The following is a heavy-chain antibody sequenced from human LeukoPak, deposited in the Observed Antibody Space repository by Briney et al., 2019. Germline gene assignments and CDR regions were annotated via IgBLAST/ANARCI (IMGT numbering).Heavy chain of an antibody. CDR2: INHSGST. CDR1: GGSFSGYY. CDR3: ARVPYYDFWSGPPVD. Sequence: SETLSLTCAVYGGSFSGYYWSWIRQPPGKGLEWIGEINHSGSTNYNPSLKSRVTMSVDTSKNQFSLKLSSVTAADTAVYYCARVPYYDFWSGPPVDWGQGTLVTVSS. V-gene: IGHV4-34*01. D-gene: IGHD3-3*01. J-gene: IGHJ4*02.